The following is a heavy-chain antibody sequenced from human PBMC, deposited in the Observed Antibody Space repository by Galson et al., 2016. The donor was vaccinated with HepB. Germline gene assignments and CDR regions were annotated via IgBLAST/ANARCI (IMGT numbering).Heavy chain of an antibody. J-gene: IGHJ4*02. D-gene: IGHD1-26*01. CDR3: TTRPYSNSGLIEY. CDR1: GFTFSDAW. Sequence: SLRLSCAASGFTFSDAWMNWVRQSPGKGLEWVGRIKSKVDGETIDYAAPVKGRFTIPRDDSKNMLFLQMNSLKTEDTALYYCTTRPYSNSGLIEYWGQGTLVTVS. CDR2: IKSKVDGETI. V-gene: IGHV3-15*07.